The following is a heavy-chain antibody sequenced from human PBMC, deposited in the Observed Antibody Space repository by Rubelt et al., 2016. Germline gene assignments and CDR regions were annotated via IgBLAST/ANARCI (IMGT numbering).Heavy chain of an antibody. J-gene: IGHJ6*02. CDR2: INHSGST. Sequence: QVQLQQWGAGLLKPSETLSLTCAVYGGSFSGYYWSWIRQPPGKGLEWIGEINHSGSTNYNPSIKSRGTRSVDTSKNQFSRKLSSVTAADTAVYYCARGRRGSSSWLGRDYYGMDVWGQGTTVTVSS. CDR1: GGSFSGYY. D-gene: IGHD6-13*01. CDR3: ARGRRGSSSWLGRDYYGMDV. V-gene: IGHV4-34*01.